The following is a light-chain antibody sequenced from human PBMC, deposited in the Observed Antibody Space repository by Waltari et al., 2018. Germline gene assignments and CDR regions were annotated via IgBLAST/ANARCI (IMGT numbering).Light chain of an antibody. V-gene: IGKV1-9*01. CDR3: QQFNSYPIT. CDR2: AAS. Sequence: DIQLTQSPSFLSASVGDRVTITCRASQGISSSLAWYHQKPGKAPKLLIYAASTLQSGVPSRFSGSGSGTEFTLTSSSLQPEDFATYYCQQFNSYPITFGQGTRLEIK. J-gene: IGKJ5*01. CDR1: QGISSS.